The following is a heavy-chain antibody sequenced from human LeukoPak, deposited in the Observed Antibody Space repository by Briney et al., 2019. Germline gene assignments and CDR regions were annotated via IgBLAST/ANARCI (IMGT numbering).Heavy chain of an antibody. Sequence: GASVKVSCKASGYKFTNYGISWVRQAPGQGLEWMGWISPYNGNTIYAQKLQGRVTMTTDTSTSTAYMELRSLRSDDTAVYYCARRSSGWYQFDPWGQGTLVTVSS. V-gene: IGHV1-18*01. CDR3: ARRSSGWYQFDP. D-gene: IGHD6-19*01. CDR1: GYKFTNYG. J-gene: IGHJ5*02. CDR2: ISPYNGNT.